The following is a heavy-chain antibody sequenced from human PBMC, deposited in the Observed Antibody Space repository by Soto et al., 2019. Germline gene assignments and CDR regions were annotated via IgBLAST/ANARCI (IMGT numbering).Heavy chain of an antibody. J-gene: IGHJ4*02. Sequence: EVQLLESGGGLVQPGGSLRLSCAASGFTFSSYGMTWVRQAPGKGLEWVSFSSATGAGTYYADSVKGRFTISRDNSKNPLDLQMASLRAGDTAGYYWAKGRRAGGNYGFYSDFWGQGALVIVSS. CDR2: SSATGAGT. V-gene: IGHV3-23*01. D-gene: IGHD1-7*01. CDR3: AKGRRAGGNYGFYSDF. CDR1: GFTFSSYG.